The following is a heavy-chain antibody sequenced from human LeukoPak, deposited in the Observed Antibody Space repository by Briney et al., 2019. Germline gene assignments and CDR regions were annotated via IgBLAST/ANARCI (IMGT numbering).Heavy chain of an antibody. J-gene: IGHJ4*02. D-gene: IGHD3-10*01. V-gene: IGHV5-51*01. CDR1: GYSFTSYW. CDR2: IYPGDSDT. Sequence: GESLKISCKGSGYSFTSYWIGWVRQMPGKGLEWMGIIYPGDSDTRYSPPFQGQVTISADKSISTAYLQWSSLKASDTAMYYCARHFYCSGSYSDYWGQGTLVTVSS. CDR3: ARHFYCSGSYSDY.